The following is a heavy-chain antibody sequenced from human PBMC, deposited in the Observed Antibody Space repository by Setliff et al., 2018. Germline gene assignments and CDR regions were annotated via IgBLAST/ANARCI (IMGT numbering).Heavy chain of an antibody. Sequence: PGGSLRLSCAASGFTFSTYTMNWVRQAPGKGLEWVSSIDTSSSYIYYADSVKGRFTISRDNAKNSLYLQMDSLRADDTAVYYCARDRGVTATYWGQGTLVTVSS. CDR1: GFTFSTYT. D-gene: IGHD1-20*01. J-gene: IGHJ4*02. CDR3: ARDRGVTATY. CDR2: IDTSSSYI. V-gene: IGHV3-21*01.